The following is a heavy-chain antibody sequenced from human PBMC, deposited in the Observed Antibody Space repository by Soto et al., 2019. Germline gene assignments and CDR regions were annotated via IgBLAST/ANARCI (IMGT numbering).Heavy chain of an antibody. CDR2: INAGNADT. D-gene: IGHD2-15*01. CDR1: GYTFTSYA. J-gene: IGHJ4*01. CDR3: VRLGGASPSDY. V-gene: IGHV1-3*01. Sequence: ASVKVSCMTSGYTFTSYAMHWVRQAPGQGLEWMGWINAGNADTKYSQNFQGRLTITRDTSASTAYMEVSSLRSEDTAVYYCVRLGGASPSDYWGQGTLVTVSS.